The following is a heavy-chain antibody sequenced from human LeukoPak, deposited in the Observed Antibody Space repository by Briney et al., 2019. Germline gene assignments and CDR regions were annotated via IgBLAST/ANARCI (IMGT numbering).Heavy chain of an antibody. CDR3: ATGERATTAGWFDP. V-gene: IGHV1-69-2*01. D-gene: IGHD5-24*01. Sequence: ASVKVSCKASGYTFTSYYMHWVRQAPGKGLEWMGLVDPEDGETIYAEKFQGRVTITADTSTDTAYMELSSLRSEDTAVYYCATGERATTAGWFDPWGQGTLVTVSS. J-gene: IGHJ5*02. CDR2: VDPEDGET. CDR1: GYTFTSYY.